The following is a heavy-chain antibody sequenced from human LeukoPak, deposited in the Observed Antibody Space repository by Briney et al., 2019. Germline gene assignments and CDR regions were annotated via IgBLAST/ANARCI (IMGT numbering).Heavy chain of an antibody. D-gene: IGHD2-2*01. CDR2: IYHSGST. J-gene: IGHJ4*02. CDR1: GFSISSGSY. CDR3: ARRSTSRGLDY. Sequence: SETLSLTCAVSGFSISSGSYWGWIRQPPGKGLEWIGSIYHSGSTYYSPSLKSRVTISVDTSKNQFSLKVSFVTAADTAVYYCARRSTSRGLDYWGQGTLVTVSS. V-gene: IGHV4-38-2*01.